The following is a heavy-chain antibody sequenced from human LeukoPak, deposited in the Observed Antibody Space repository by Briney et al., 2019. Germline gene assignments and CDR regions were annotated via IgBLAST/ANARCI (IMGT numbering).Heavy chain of an antibody. CDR3: AKPAISSRGWYYDY. J-gene: IGHJ4*02. Sequence: PGGSLRLSCAASGFTFSSYSMNWVRQAPGKGLEYVSYISTHSDTIFYADSVKGRFTISRDNSKNTLYLQMNSLRAEDTAVYYCAKPAISSRGWYYDYWGQGTLVTVSS. CDR2: ISTHSDTI. V-gene: IGHV3-48*01. CDR1: GFTFSSYS. D-gene: IGHD6-19*01.